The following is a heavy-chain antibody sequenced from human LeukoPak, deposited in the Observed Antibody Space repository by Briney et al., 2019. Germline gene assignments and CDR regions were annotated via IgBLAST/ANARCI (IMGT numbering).Heavy chain of an antibody. J-gene: IGHJ4*02. V-gene: IGHV4-39*01. CDR3: ASKYYDILTGYAYFDY. CDR2: IYYSGST. CDR1: GGSISSSSYY. Sequence: SETLSLTCTVSGGSISSSSYYWGWIRQPPGKGLEWIGSIYYSGSTYYNPSLKGRVTISVDTSKNQFSLKLSSVTAADTAVYYCASKYYDILTGYAYFDYWGQGTLVTVSS. D-gene: IGHD3-9*01.